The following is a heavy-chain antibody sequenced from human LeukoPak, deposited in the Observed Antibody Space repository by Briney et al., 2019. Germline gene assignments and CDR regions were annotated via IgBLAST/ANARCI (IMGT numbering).Heavy chain of an antibody. CDR1: GYSISSGYY. V-gene: IGHV4-38-2*02. CDR2: IYHSGST. CDR3: AGDYDSSGYSVGY. J-gene: IGHJ4*02. D-gene: IGHD3-22*01. Sequence: PSETLSLTCAVSGYSISSGYYWGWIRQPPGKGLEWIGSIYHSGSTYYNPSLKSRVTISVDTSKNQFSLKLSSVTAADTAVYYCAGDYDSSGYSVGYWGQGTLATVSS.